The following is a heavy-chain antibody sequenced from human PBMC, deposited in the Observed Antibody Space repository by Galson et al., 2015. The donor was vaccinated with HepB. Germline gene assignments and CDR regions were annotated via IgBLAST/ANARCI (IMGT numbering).Heavy chain of an antibody. Sequence: SCKASGYTFTTYGISWVRQAPGQGLEWMGWISAYNGNTNYAQKFQDRVTMTTDTSMSTAYMELRSLRSDDTAVYYCARDWLAARPGWFDPWGQGTLVTVSS. CDR3: ARDWLAARPGWFDP. J-gene: IGHJ5*02. V-gene: IGHV1-18*01. CDR2: ISAYNGNT. D-gene: IGHD6-6*01. CDR1: GYTFTTYG.